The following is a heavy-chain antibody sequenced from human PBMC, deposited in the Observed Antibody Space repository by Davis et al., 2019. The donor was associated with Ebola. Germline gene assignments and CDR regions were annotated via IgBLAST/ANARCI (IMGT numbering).Heavy chain of an antibody. CDR2: ISWNSGSI. D-gene: IGHD4-17*01. J-gene: IGHJ4*02. V-gene: IGHV3-9*01. Sequence: GGSLRLSCAASGFTFDDYAMHWVRQAPGKGLEWVSGISWNSGSIGYADSVKGRFTIFRDNSNNTLYLQMSSLRVEDTAVYYCARGALGVTTRHFDYWGQGTLVTVSS. CDR1: GFTFDDYA. CDR3: ARGALGVTTRHFDY.